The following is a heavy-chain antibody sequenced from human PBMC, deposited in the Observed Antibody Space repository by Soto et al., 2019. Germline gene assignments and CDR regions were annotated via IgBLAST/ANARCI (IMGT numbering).Heavy chain of an antibody. J-gene: IGHJ6*02. D-gene: IGHD3-3*01. CDR2: IYPGDSDT. CDR3: ARHGGETDFGVVINYYYYGMDV. V-gene: IGHV5-51*01. CDR1: GYSFTSYW. Sequence: GESLKISCKGSGYSFTSYWIGWVRQMPGKGLEWMGIIYPGDSDTRYSPSFQGQVTISADKSISTAYLQWSSLKASDTAMYYCARHGGETDFGVVINYYYYGMDVWGQGTKVTVSS.